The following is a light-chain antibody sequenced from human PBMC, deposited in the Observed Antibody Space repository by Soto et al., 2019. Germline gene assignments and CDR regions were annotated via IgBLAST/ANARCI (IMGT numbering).Light chain of an antibody. CDR2: AAS. J-gene: IGKJ5*01. Sequence: IVLTQSPGTLSLSPGETATLSCRASQSVSTTFLAWYQQKPGQAPRLLIHAASTRATGIPDRFSGSGSGTDFTLTISRLDPEDYAVYYCQQYGSSFITFGQGTRLE. CDR1: QSVSTTF. CDR3: QQYGSSFIT. V-gene: IGKV3-20*01.